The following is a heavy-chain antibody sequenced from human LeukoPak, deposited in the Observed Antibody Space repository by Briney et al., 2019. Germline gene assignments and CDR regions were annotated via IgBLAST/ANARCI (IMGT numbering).Heavy chain of an antibody. J-gene: IGHJ4*02. Sequence: PSETLSLTCTVSGGSISSSSYYWGGIRQPPGKGLEWIGSIYYSGSTYYNPSLKSRVTISVDTSKNQFSLKLSSVTAADTAVYYCARHPSIAAAGPSTYFDYWGQGTLVTVSS. D-gene: IGHD6-13*01. CDR3: ARHPSIAAAGPSTYFDY. V-gene: IGHV4-39*01. CDR1: GGSISSSSYY. CDR2: IYYSGST.